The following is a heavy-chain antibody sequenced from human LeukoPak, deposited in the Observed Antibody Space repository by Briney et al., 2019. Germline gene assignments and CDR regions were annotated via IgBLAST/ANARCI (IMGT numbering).Heavy chain of an antibody. CDR1: GFTFSSYA. CDR2: ISGSGGST. D-gene: IGHD2-21*01. CDR3: AKAVDYYYYYMDV. Sequence: GGSLRLSCAASGFTFSSYAMSWVRQAPGKGLEWDSAISGSGGSTYYADSVKGRFTISRDNSKNTLYLQMNSLRAEDTAVYYCAKAVDYYYYYMDVWGKGTTVTVSS. J-gene: IGHJ6*03. V-gene: IGHV3-23*01.